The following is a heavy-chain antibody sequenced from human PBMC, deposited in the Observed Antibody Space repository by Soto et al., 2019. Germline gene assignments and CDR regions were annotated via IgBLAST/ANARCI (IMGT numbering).Heavy chain of an antibody. CDR1: GGSFSGYY. CDR3: ARGVRYYGSVNWFDP. CDR2: INHSGST. D-gene: IGHD3-10*01. Sequence: QVQLQQWGAGLLKPSETLSLTCAVYGGSFSGYYWSWIRQPPGKGLEWIGEINHSGSTNYNPSLKSRVTISVDTSKNQFSLKLSSVTAADTAVYYCARGVRYYGSVNWFDPWGQGTLVTVSS. V-gene: IGHV4-34*01. J-gene: IGHJ5*02.